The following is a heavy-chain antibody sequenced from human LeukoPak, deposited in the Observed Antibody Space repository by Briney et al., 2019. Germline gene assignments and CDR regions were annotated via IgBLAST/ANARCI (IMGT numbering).Heavy chain of an antibody. CDR3: ASEGLAVAGSFAY. V-gene: IGHV4-61*02. Sequence: TSETLSLTCTVSGGSISSGAYYWSWIRQPAGKGLEWIGRNYTSGSTNYNPSLKSRVTMSVDTSKNHFSLKMTSVTAADTAVYYCASEGLAVAGSFAYWGQGALVSVSS. D-gene: IGHD6-19*01. CDR2: NYTSGST. CDR1: GGSISSGAYY. J-gene: IGHJ4*02.